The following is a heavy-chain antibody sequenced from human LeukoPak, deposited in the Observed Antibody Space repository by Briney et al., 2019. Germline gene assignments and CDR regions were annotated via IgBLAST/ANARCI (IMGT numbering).Heavy chain of an antibody. Sequence: GGSLRLSCAASGFTFGDYYMSWIRQAPGKGLEWVSYISSSGSTIYYADSVKGRFTISRDNAKNSLYLQMNSLRAEDTAVYYCASVRVDTAMEFDYWGQGTLVTVSS. J-gene: IGHJ4*02. CDR3: ASVRVDTAMEFDY. CDR2: ISSSGSTI. D-gene: IGHD5-18*01. V-gene: IGHV3-11*01. CDR1: GFTFGDYY.